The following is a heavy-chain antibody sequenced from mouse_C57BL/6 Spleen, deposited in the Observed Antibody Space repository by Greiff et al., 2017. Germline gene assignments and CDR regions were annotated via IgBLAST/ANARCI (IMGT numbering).Heavy chain of an antibody. Sequence: VQLQQSGASVKISCKASGYAFSSYWMNWVKQRPGKGLEWLGQIYPGDGDTNYNGKFKGKATLTADKSSSTAYMQLSSLTSEDSAVYFCARWDYYGSHYFDYWGQGTTLTVSS. CDR2: IYPGDGDT. CDR1: GYAFSSYW. V-gene: IGHV1-80*01. CDR3: ARWDYYGSHYFDY. J-gene: IGHJ2*01. D-gene: IGHD1-1*01.